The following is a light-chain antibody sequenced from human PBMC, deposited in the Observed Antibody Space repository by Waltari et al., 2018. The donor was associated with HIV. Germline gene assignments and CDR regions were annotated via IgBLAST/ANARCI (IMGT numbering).Light chain of an antibody. J-gene: IGLJ3*02. CDR1: SSAVGGYNY. Sequence: QSALTQPRSMSGSPGQSVTISCTGTSSAVGGYNYVFWYQQHPGKAPKLMIFDVNKRPSGVPDRFSGSKSGNTASLTISGLQAEDEADYYCCSYADNYTWVFGGGTKLTVL. CDR3: CSYADNYTWV. CDR2: DVN. V-gene: IGLV2-11*01.